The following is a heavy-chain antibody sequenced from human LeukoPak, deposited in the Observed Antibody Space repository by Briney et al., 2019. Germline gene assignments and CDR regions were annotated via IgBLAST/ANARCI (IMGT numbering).Heavy chain of an antibody. D-gene: IGHD6-13*01. CDR1: GFTVSSTC. CDR3: ARETDLSSGWSSQGFDY. V-gene: IGHV3-66*01. J-gene: IGHJ4*02. Sequence: GWSLRLSCAASGFTVSSTCMSWVRQAPGKGLEWDSVICSAGSTYYAGSVKGRFTISRDNSNNTLFLQMDTLRAEDTAVYYCARETDLSSGWSSQGFDYWGQGTLVSVSS. CDR2: ICSAGST.